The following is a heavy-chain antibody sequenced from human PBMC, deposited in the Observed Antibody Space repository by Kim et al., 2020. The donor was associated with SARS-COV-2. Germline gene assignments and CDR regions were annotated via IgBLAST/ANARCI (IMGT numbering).Heavy chain of an antibody. V-gene: IGHV3-23*01. CDR3: AKRGYSSTWHFDS. CDR1: GFVFSRYA. Sequence: GGSLRLSCTPSGFVFSRYAMTWVRQAPGKGLEWVSAIGGNGGSTFYADSVKGRFTIPRDNSKNTLYLQMNSLRAEDTALYYCAKRGYSSTWHFDSWGRGT. D-gene: IGHD6-13*01. CDR2: IGGNGGST. J-gene: IGHJ4*02.